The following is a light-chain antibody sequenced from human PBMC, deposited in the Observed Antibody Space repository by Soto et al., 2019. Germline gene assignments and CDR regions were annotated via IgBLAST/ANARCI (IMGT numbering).Light chain of an antibody. CDR2: EVN. Sequence: QSALTQPASLSGSPGQSITISCTGTSSDIGAYDYVSWFQQHPGKAPKLMISEVNNRPSGVSNRFSGSKSGTSASLAISGLQSEDEADYYCATWADGLNSYVFGTGTKVTVL. CDR3: ATWADGLNSYV. J-gene: IGLJ1*01. V-gene: IGLV2-14*01. CDR1: SSDIGAYDY.